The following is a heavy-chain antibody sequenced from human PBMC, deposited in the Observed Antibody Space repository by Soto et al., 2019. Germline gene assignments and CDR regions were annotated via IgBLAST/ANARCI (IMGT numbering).Heavy chain of an antibody. CDR1: GFTFSSFE. CDR2: IGRSGETI. CDR3: APDSRRGAARRPLLYH. D-gene: IGHD6-6*01. V-gene: IGHV3-48*03. Sequence: PGGSLRLSCVGSGFTFSSFEMNWVRQTPGKGLEWLSYIGRSGETIYYADSVKGRFTISRDNAKSSLFLQMTGLRDEDPGIYYCAPDSRRGAARRPLLYHCGRAILVTVS. J-gene: IGHJ1*01.